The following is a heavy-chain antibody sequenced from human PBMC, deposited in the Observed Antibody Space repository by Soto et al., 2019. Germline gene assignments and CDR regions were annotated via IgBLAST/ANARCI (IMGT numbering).Heavy chain of an antibody. J-gene: IGHJ6*02. Sequence: QITLKESGPTLVKPTQTLTLTCTFSGFSVSTSGVSVAWIRQPPGKALEWLALIYWDGDERYSPFLQSRVTITKDTSKNQVVLTMTNMDPVDTATYYCAHKGGRGAGMDVWGQGTTVTVSS. CDR3: AHKGGRGAGMDV. CDR1: GFSVSTSGVS. CDR2: IYWDGDE. V-gene: IGHV2-5*02. D-gene: IGHD2-15*01.